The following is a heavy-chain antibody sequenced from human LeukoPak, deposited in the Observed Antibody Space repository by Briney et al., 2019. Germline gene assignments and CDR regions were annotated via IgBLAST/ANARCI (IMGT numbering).Heavy chain of an antibody. CDR1: GFVFSNFA. J-gene: IGHJ4*02. CDR3: VQDSRSRDNWHDAFDC. Sequence: GGSLRLSCAASGFVFSNFAMSWVRQAPGKGLEWVSTISGSAGNTYYANSVKGRFTISRDNSKSTLYLQMDSLRADDTAVYYCVQDSRSRDNWHDAFDCWGRGTLVIVSS. CDR2: ISGSAGNT. D-gene: IGHD1-1*01. V-gene: IGHV3-23*01.